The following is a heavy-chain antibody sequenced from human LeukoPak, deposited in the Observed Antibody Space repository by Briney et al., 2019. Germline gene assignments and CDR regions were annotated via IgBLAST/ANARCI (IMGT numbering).Heavy chain of an antibody. CDR3: ARDLLSDAAADY. CDR2: INTDASST. D-gene: IGHD6-13*01. CDR1: GFTFSSYW. Sequence: PGGSLRLSCAASGFTFSSYWMHWVRQAPGKGLVWVSRINTDASSTNYADSVKGRFTISRDNAKNTLYLQMNSLRAEDTAVYYCARDLLSDAAADYWGQGTLVTVSS. V-gene: IGHV3-74*01. J-gene: IGHJ4*02.